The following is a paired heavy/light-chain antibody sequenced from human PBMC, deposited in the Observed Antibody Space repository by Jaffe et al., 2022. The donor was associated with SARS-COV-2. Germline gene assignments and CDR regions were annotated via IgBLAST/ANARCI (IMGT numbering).Heavy chain of an antibody. D-gene: IGHD6-6*01. CDR1: GGSISSGSYY. CDR3: ARDRFIAARADYYYYGMDV. CDR2: IYTSGST. J-gene: IGHJ6*02. V-gene: IGHV4-61*02. Sequence: QVQLQESGPGLVKPSQTLSLTCTVSGGSISSGSYYWSWIRQPAGKGLEWIGRIYTSGSTNYNPSLKSRVTISVDTSKNQFSLKLSSVTAADTAVYYCARDRFIAARADYYYYGMDVWGQGTTVTVSS.
Light chain of an antibody. CDR3: QQRWT. V-gene: IGKV1-5*03. CDR1: QSISSW. J-gene: IGKJ1*01. CDR2: KAS. Sequence: DIQMTQSPSTLSASVGDRVTITCRASQSISSWLAWYQQKPGKAPKLLIYKASSLESGVPSRFSGSGSGTEFTLTISSLQPDDFATYYCQQRWTFGQGTKVEIK.